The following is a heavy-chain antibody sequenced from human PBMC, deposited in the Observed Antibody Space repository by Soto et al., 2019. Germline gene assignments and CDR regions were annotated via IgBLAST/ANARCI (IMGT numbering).Heavy chain of an antibody. CDR2: MNPNSGNT. V-gene: IGHV1-8*01. Sequence: ASVKVSCKASGYTFTSYDINWVRQATGQGLEWMGWMNPNSGNTDYAQKFQGRVTMTRNTSISTAYMELSSLRSEDTAVYYCARGTRVVNLWFDPWGQGTLVTVSS. CDR3: ARGTRVVNLWFDP. J-gene: IGHJ5*02. CDR1: GYTFTSYD. D-gene: IGHD2-21*01.